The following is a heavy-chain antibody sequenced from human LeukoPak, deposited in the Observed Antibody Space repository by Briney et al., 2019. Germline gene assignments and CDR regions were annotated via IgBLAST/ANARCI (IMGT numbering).Heavy chain of an antibody. D-gene: IGHD3-22*01. CDR3: ARDLGYYYVSSGELDS. CDR1: GGTFSSYA. V-gene: IGHV1-18*01. CDR2: ISAYNGNT. Sequence: ASVKVSCKASGGTFSSYAISWVRQAPGQGLEWMGWISAYNGNTNYAQKLQGRVTMTTDTSTSTAYMELRSLRSDDTAVYYCARDLGYYYVSSGELDSWGQGTLVTVSS. J-gene: IGHJ4*02.